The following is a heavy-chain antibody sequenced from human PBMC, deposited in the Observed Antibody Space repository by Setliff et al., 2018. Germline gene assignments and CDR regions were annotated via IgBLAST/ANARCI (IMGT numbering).Heavy chain of an antibody. CDR3: ARDPGFHSGTWCLGD. V-gene: IGHV4-34*01. J-gene: IGHJ4*02. CDR1: GGSLSGYY. D-gene: IGHD2-8*01. CDR2: IDHSGRA. Sequence: PSETLSLTCAVYGGSLSGYYWTWIRQPPGKGLEWIGEIDHSGRANYNPSLRSRVTISLDTSKQQFSLNLISVTAADTAVYYCARDPGFHSGTWCLGDWGQGIQVTVSS.